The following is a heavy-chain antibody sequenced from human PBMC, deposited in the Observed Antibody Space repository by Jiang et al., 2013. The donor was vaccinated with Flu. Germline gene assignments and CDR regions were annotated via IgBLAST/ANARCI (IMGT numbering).Heavy chain of an antibody. CDR2: IYYSGST. CDR3: ANYGDYDYY. J-gene: IGHJ4*02. Sequence: GSGLVKPSETLSLTCTVTGGSISSSGHYWGWIRQPPGKGLEWIGYIYYSGSTYYNPSLKSRVTISVDTSKNQFSLKLSSVTAADTAVYYCANYGDYDYYWGQGTLVTVSS. V-gene: IGHV4-30-4*08. D-gene: IGHD4-17*01. CDR1: GGSISSSGHY.